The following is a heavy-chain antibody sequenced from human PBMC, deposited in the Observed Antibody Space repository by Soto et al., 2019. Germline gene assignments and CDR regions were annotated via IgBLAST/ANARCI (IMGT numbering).Heavy chain of an antibody. CDR1: GYSFTSYW. CDR3: ARRGGTYYDFWSGSLYFDY. D-gene: IGHD3-3*01. J-gene: IGHJ4*02. V-gene: IGHV5-51*01. CDR2: IYPGDSDT. Sequence: GESLKISCKGSGYSFTSYWSGWVRQMPGKGLEWMGIIYPGDSDTRYSPSFQGQVTISADKSISTAYLQWSSLKASDTAMYYCARRGGTYYDFWSGSLYFDYWGQGTLVTVSS.